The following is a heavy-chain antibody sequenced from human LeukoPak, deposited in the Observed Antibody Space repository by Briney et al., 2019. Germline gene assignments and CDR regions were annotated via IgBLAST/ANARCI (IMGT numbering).Heavy chain of an antibody. CDR3: ARSGAFVVPAAIDY. CDR2: ISAYNGNT. CDR1: GYTFTSYG. J-gene: IGHJ4*02. V-gene: IGHV1-18*01. D-gene: IGHD2-2*02. Sequence: GASVKVSCKASGYTFTSYGISWVRQAPGQGLEWMGWISAYNGNTNYAQKLQGRVTMTTDTSTSTAYMELRSLRSDNTAVYYCARSGAFVVPAAIDYWGQGTLVTVSS.